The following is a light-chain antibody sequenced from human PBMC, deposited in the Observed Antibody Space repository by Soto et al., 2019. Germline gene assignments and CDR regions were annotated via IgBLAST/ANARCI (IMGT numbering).Light chain of an antibody. J-gene: IGLJ2*01. CDR2: EVS. V-gene: IGLV2-14*03. CDR3: SSYTDANTLAV. Sequence: QSALTQPASVSGSTGQSITISCTGTDSDVGGYNYVSWYQQHPGKAPKVLIYEVSNRPSGVSNRFSGSKSGNTASLTISGLQADDEADYFCSSYTDANTLAVFGGGTKLTVL. CDR1: DSDVGGYNY.